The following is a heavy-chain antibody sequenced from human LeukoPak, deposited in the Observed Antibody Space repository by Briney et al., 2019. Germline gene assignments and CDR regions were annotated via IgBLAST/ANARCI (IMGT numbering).Heavy chain of an antibody. CDR3: ARGGNCGDYDGYFDY. J-gene: IGHJ4*02. Sequence: SETLSLTCTVSGGSISSYYWSWIRQPPGKGLEWMGYIHYSGATNYNPPLRRRVTISVTTSRNQLSLRPSSVTAADTAVYSGARGGNCGDYDGYFDYWGQGTLVSVSS. V-gene: IGHV4-59*08. CDR1: GGSISSYY. D-gene: IGHD4-17*01. CDR2: IHYSGAT.